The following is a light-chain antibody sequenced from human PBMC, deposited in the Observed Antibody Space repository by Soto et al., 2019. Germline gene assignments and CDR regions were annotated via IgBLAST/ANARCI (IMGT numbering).Light chain of an antibody. CDR1: QSVSGH. Sequence: EIVLTQSPAILSLYPGERVTLSCRACQSVSGHVAWYQQRPGQRPRLLIYDASIRGTGISARFSGSGSGTDYTLTISRLDPEDFAVYYCQWRSNWPIFGGGTKIEVK. V-gene: IGKV3-11*01. J-gene: IGKJ4*01. CDR3: QWRSNWPI. CDR2: DAS.